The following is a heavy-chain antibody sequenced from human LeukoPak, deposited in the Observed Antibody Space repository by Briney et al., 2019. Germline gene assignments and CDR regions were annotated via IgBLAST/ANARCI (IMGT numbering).Heavy chain of an antibody. V-gene: IGHV3-74*01. D-gene: IGHD6-19*01. CDR1: GFTFSNYY. CDR3: ARAVAGTPIDY. J-gene: IGHJ4*02. CDR2: INSDGSTT. Sequence: GGSLRLSCAASGFTFSNYYMHWVRQAPGKGLVWVSHINSDGSTTNYADSVKGRFTISRDNAKNTLYLQMNSLRAEDTAVYYCARAVAGTPIDYWGQGTLVTVSS.